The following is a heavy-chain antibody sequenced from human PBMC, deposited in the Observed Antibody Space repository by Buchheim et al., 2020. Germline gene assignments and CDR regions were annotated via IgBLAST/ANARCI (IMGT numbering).Heavy chain of an antibody. V-gene: IGHV3-30-3*01. J-gene: IGHJ4*02. CDR1: GFTFSSYA. D-gene: IGHD3-22*01. Sequence: QVQLVESGGGVVQPGRSLRLSCAASGFTFSSYAMHWVRQAPGKGLEWVAVISYDGSNKYYADSVKGRLTISRDNSKNTLYLQMNSLRAEDTAVYYCARSRGYYDSSTIFDYWGQGTL. CDR2: ISYDGSNK. CDR3: ARSRGYYDSSTIFDY.